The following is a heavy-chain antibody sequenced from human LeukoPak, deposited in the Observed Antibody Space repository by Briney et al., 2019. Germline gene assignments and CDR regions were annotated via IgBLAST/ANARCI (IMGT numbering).Heavy chain of an antibody. D-gene: IGHD3-22*01. V-gene: IGHV4-59*02. CDR2: IYYSGST. CDR1: GGSVSSYY. Sequence: SETLSLTCTVSGGSVSSYYWSWIRQPPGKGLEWIGYIYYSGSTNYNPSLKSRVTISVDRSKNQFSLKLSFVTAADTAVYYCARVFSTSYYDDRGWFDPWGQGTLVTVSS. CDR3: ARVFSTSYYDDRGWFDP. J-gene: IGHJ5*02.